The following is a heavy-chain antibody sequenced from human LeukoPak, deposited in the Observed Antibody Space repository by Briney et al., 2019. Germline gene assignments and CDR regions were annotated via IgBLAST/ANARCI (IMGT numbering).Heavy chain of an antibody. V-gene: IGHV1-2*02. CDR1: GYTFTGYY. Sequence: GASVTVSCRASGYTFTGYYMHWVRQAPGQGLEWMGWINPNSGGTNYAQKFQGRVTMTRDTSISTAYMELSRLRSDDTAVYYCARDRYYDSSGYYLYYYYYYMDVWGKGTTVTVSS. CDR2: INPNSGGT. D-gene: IGHD3-22*01. CDR3: ARDRYYDSSGYYLYYYYYYMDV. J-gene: IGHJ6*03.